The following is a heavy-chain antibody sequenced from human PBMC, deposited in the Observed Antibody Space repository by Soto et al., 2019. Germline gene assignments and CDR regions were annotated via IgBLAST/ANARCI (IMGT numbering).Heavy chain of an antibody. CDR1: GFTFSSYA. V-gene: IGHV3-23*01. Sequence: GGSLRLSCAASGFTFSSYAMSWVRQAPGKGLEWVSAISGSGGSTYYADSVKGRFTISRDNSKNTLYLQMNSLRAEDTAVYYCAKIGGGFNYYGSGSYWGQGTLVTVSS. CDR2: ISGSGGST. D-gene: IGHD3-10*01. CDR3: AKIGGGFNYYGSGSY. J-gene: IGHJ4*02.